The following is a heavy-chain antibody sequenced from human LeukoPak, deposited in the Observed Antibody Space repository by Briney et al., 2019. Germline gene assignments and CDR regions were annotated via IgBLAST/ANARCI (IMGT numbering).Heavy chain of an antibody. J-gene: IGHJ3*02. V-gene: IGHV3-23*01. CDR1: GFTFSSYA. Sequence: GGSLRLSCAASGFTFSSYAMSWVRQAPGKGLEWVSAISGSGGSTYYADSVKGRFTISRDNSKNTLYLQMNSLRAEDTAVYYCAKDRFRSYSYGPNDAFDIWGQGTMVTVSS. CDR3: AKDRFRSYSYGPNDAFDI. D-gene: IGHD5-18*01. CDR2: ISGSGGST.